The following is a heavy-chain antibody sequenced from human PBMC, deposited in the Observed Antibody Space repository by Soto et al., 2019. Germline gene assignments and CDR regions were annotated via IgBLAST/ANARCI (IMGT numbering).Heavy chain of an antibody. Sequence: GVPMRLPYSASGFSITDHAMRWISHNPGTCSERATNLIDNGXXXXYGDSVKGRFAISRDTSKNTVNMQMNNLRAEDTALYYCAKDGIRKDDDWGQGTVVTVS. J-gene: IGHJ4*02. CDR2: LIDNGXXX. V-gene: IGHV3-23*01. CDR1: GFSITDHA. CDR3: AKDGIRKDDD.